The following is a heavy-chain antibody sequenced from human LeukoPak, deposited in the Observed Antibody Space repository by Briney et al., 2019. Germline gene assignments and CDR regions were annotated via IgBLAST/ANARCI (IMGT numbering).Heavy chain of an antibody. CDR3: ARGGDPFDY. D-gene: IGHD2-21*02. CDR2: IYTSGST. CDR1: GGSISSGSYY. V-gene: IGHV4-61*02. J-gene: IGHJ4*02. Sequence: SETLSLTCTVSGGSISSGSYYWSWIRQPAGKGLEWIGRIYTSGSTNYNPSLKSRVTMSVDTSKNRFSLKLSSVTAADTAVYYCARGGDPFDYWGQGTLVTVSS.